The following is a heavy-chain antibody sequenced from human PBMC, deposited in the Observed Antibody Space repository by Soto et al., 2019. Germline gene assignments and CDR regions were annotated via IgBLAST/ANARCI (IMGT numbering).Heavy chain of an antibody. CDR1: GYNFNRYW. V-gene: IGHV5-51*01. J-gene: IGHJ5*02. CDR3: ARARGRNNWFDP. Sequence: GESLKISCKGSGYNFNRYWIGWVRQMPGKGLEWMGVNYPGDSDTRYSPSLKSRVTISVDTSKNQFSLKLSSVTAADTAVYYCARARGRNNWFDPWGQGTLVTVSS. D-gene: IGHD3-10*01. CDR2: NYPGDSDT.